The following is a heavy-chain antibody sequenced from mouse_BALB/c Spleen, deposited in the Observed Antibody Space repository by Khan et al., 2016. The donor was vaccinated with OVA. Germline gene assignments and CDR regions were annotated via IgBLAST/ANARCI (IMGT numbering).Heavy chain of an antibody. CDR3: ARVYYRYDEDYWNFDV. D-gene: IGHD2-14*01. V-gene: IGHV5-6-3*01. J-gene: IGHJ1*01. CDR1: GFTFSGYG. Sequence: EVELVESGGGLVQPGGSLKVSCAASGFTFSGYGMSWVRQTPDKRLELVATINSNGGTSFFPDSVKGRFTISRHHAKNSLHLQMSILKSDDTAMYYCARVYYRYDEDYWNFDVWGAGTTVTVSS. CDR2: INSNGGTS.